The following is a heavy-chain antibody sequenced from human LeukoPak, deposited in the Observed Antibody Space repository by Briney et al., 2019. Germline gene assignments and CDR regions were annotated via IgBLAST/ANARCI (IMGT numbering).Heavy chain of an antibody. CDR3: ARERLAGNYNWFDP. V-gene: IGHV1-2*02. Sequence: ASVTVSYTASGYTFTCYYMHWVRQAPGQGLEWMGWINPNRWGTNYAQKFQGRVTITSDTSISTAYMELSRLRSDDTAVYYCARERLAGNYNWFDPWGQGTLVTVSS. J-gene: IGHJ5*02. D-gene: IGHD1-14*01. CDR1: GYTFTCYY. CDR2: INPNRWGT.